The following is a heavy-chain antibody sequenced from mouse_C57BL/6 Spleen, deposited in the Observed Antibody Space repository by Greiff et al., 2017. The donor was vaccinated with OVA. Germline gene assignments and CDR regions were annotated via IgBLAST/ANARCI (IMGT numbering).Heavy chain of an antibody. CDR3: ASAYYSNYGAY. V-gene: IGHV1-18*01. D-gene: IGHD2-5*01. Sequence: EVKVVESGPELVKPGASVKIPCKASGYTFTDYNMDWVKQSHGKSLEWIGDINPNNGGTIYNQKFKGKATLTVDKSSSTAYMELRSLTSEDTAVYYCASAYYSNYGAYWGQGTLVTVSA. CDR1: GYTFTDYN. J-gene: IGHJ3*01. CDR2: INPNNGGT.